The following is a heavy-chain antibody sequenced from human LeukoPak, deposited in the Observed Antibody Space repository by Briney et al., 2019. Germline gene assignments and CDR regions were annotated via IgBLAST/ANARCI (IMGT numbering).Heavy chain of an antibody. CDR2: ISGSGGST. CDR1: GFTFSSYA. CDR3: PKRPRSDSLFDY. D-gene: IGHD2-21*02. J-gene: IGHJ4*02. Sequence: GGSLRLSCAASGFTFSSYAMSWVRQAPGKGLEWVSAISGSGGSTYYADSVKGRFTIPRDNSKNTLYLQMNSLRAEDTAIYYCPKRPRSDSLFDYGAREPWSPSPQ. V-gene: IGHV3-23*01.